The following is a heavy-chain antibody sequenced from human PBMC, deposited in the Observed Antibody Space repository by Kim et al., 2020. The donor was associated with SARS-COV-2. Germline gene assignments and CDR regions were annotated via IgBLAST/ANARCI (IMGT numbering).Heavy chain of an antibody. D-gene: IGHD3-22*01. CDR2: IYHNGST. CDR1: GYSISSGYC. Sequence: SETLSLTCTVSGYSISSGYCWGWIRQPPGKGLEWIGSIYHNGSTYNNPSLKSRVTISVDTSRNQFSLRLSSVTAADTAVYYCARERRVETYYFDSTGHYMGYHFDYWGQGTLATVSS. V-gene: IGHV4-38-2*02. J-gene: IGHJ4*02. CDR3: ARERRVETYYFDSTGHYMGYHFDY.